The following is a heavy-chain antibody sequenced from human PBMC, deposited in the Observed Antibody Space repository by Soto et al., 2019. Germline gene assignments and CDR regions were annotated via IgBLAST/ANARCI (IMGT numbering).Heavy chain of an antibody. D-gene: IGHD3-22*01. Sequence: QVHLVQSGAEVRKPGASVKVSCKASGYTFSNYGINWVRQAPGQGLEWMGWISAKNGNTNYAQKLQGRVTMTTDTYTNTGFMELMRLRSDDTAVYYCARDDRVPMTRYPMDVWGQGTTVTGSS. CDR1: GYTFSNYG. V-gene: IGHV1-18*01. J-gene: IGHJ6*02. CDR3: ARDDRVPMTRYPMDV. CDR2: ISAKNGNT.